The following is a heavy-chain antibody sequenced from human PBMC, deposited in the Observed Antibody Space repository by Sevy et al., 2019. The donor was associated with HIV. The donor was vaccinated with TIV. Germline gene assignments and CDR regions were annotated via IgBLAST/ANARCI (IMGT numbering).Heavy chain of an antibody. V-gene: IGHV1-69*13. Sequence: ASVKVSCKASGGTFSSYAISWVRQAPGQGLERMGGIIPIFGTANYAQKFQGRVTITADESTSTAYMELSSLRSEDTAVYYCAREHIAANAFDIWGQGTMVTVSS. D-gene: IGHD6-6*01. CDR2: IIPIFGTA. CDR3: AREHIAANAFDI. J-gene: IGHJ3*02. CDR1: GGTFSSYA.